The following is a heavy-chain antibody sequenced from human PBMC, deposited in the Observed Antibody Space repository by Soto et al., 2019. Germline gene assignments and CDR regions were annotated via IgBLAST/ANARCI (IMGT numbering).Heavy chain of an antibody. D-gene: IGHD1-26*01. CDR3: ARDPVVGATVYYYYYGMDV. CDR1: GGTFSSYT. J-gene: IGHJ6*02. V-gene: IGHV1-69*04. Sequence: SVKVSCKASGGTFSSYTISWVRQAPGQGLEWMGRIIPILGIANYAQKFQGRVTITADKSTSTAYMELSSLRSEDTAVYYCARDPVVGATVYYYYYGMDVWGQGTTVTVSS. CDR2: IIPILGIA.